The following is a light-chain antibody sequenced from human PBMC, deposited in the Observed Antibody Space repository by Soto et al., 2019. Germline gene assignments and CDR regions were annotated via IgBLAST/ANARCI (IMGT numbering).Light chain of an antibody. CDR1: SGHSSYA. CDR3: QTWGTGIHV. CDR2: LNSDGTH. V-gene: IGLV4-69*01. J-gene: IGLJ1*01. Sequence: QSVLTQSPSASASLGASARPPSPLPSGHSSYAIAWHQQQPEKGPRFLMKLNSDGTHSKGDGIPDRYSGSSSGAERYLTISSLQSEDEADYYCQTWGTGIHVFGTGTKVTVL.